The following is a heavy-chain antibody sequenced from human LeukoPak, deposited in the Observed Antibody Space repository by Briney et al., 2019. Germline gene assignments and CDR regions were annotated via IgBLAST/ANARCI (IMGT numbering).Heavy chain of an antibody. CDR2: IKSKTDGGTT. CDR1: GFTFSNAW. D-gene: IGHD4-17*01. Sequence: IPGGSLRLSCAASGFTFSNAWMSWVRQAPGKALEWVGRIKSKTDGGTTDYAAPVKGRFTISRDDSKNPLYLQMNSLKTEDTAVYYCTTTPYGDYDRGHWGQGTLVTVSS. V-gene: IGHV3-15*01. J-gene: IGHJ4*02. CDR3: TTTPYGDYDRGH.